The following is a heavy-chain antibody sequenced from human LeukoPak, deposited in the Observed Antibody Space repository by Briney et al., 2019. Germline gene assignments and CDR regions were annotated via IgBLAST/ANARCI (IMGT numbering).Heavy chain of an antibody. CDR2: IYYSGST. CDR1: GGSFSSGSYY. V-gene: IGHV4-61*01. CDR3: ARGRNDFWSGYYLPY. Sequence: PSETLSLTCTVSGGSFSSGSYYWSWIRQPPGKGLEWIGYIYYSGSTNYNPSLKSRVTISVDTSKNQFSLKLSSVTAADTAVYYCARGRNDFWSGYYLPYWGQGTLVTVSS. J-gene: IGHJ4*02. D-gene: IGHD3-3*01.